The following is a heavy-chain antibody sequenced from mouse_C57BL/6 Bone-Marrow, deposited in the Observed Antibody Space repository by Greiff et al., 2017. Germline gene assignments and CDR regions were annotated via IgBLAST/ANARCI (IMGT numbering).Heavy chain of an antibody. J-gene: IGHJ4*01. CDR1: GYTFTNYW. CDR3: ARSGYDRGYYARDY. D-gene: IGHD2-2*01. CDR2: IYPGGGYT. Sequence: QVQLQQSGAELVRPGTSVKMSCKASGYTFTNYWIGWAKQRPGHGLEWIGEIYPGGGYTNYNEKFKGKATLTADKSSSTAYMQCSSLTSEDSAIYYGARSGYDRGYYARDYWGQGTSVTVSS. V-gene: IGHV1-63*01.